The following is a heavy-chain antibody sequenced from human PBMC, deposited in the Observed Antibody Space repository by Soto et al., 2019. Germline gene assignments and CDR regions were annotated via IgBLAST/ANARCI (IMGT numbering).Heavy chain of an antibody. CDR2: IYYSGST. Sequence: QVQLQKSGPGLVKPSQTLSLTCTVSGGSISSGGYYWSWIRQHPGKGLEWIGYIYYSGSTYYNPSLKSRVTISVDTSKNQFSLKLSSVTAADTAVYYCAAGYSYGYYYGMDVWGQGTTVTVSS. V-gene: IGHV4-31*03. CDR1: GGSISSGGYY. D-gene: IGHD5-18*01. CDR3: AAGYSYGYYYGMDV. J-gene: IGHJ6*02.